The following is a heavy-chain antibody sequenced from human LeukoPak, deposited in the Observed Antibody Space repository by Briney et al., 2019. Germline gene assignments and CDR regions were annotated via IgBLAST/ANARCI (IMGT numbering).Heavy chain of an antibody. CDR3: ARQDDSSGSQFDY. CDR1: GYSFTSYW. V-gene: IGHV5-51*01. CDR2: INPGDSDT. D-gene: IGHD3-22*01. J-gene: IGHJ4*02. Sequence: GESLKISCKGSGYSFTSYWIGWVRQMPGEGLEWMGIINPGDSDTRYSPSFQGQVTISADKSISTAYLQWSSLKASDTAMYYCARQDDSSGSQFDYWGQGNLVTVSS.